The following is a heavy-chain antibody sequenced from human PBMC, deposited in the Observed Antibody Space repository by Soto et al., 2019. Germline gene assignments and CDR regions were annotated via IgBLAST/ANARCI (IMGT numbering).Heavy chain of an antibody. CDR1: GFTFTNGW. CDR2: IKSKTDGGTT. D-gene: IGHD3-22*01. CDR3: TTDSYSTIIIVRFDY. Sequence: GGSRTVACAAGGFTFTNGWMNWVRQAPGKGLEWVGRIKSKTDGGTTDYAEPVKGRFANSRDDSNNMVYLQMNSLKIEDTAVYYCTTDSYSTIIIVRFDYWGHGTLVTVSS. J-gene: IGHJ4*01. V-gene: IGHV3-15*07.